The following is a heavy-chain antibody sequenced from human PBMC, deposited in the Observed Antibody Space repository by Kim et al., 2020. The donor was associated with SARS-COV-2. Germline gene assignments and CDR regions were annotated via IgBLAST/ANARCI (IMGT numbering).Heavy chain of an antibody. J-gene: IGHJ3*02. V-gene: IGHV1-2*06. CDR2: INPNSGGT. D-gene: IGHD4-17*01. Sequence: ASVKVSCKASGYTFTGYYMHWVRQAPGQGLEWMGRINPNSGGTNYAQKFQGRVTMTRDTSISTAYMELSRLRSDDTAVYYCARDVSTVVTPAAFDIWGQGTMVTVSS. CDR1: GYTFTGYY. CDR3: ARDVSTVVTPAAFDI.